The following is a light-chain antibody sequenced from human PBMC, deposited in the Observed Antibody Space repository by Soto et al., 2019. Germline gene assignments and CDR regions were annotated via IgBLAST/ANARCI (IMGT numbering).Light chain of an antibody. CDR3: QQYNSYWT. CDR1: QSGNSW. V-gene: IGKV1-5*01. Sequence: DIQLTQSPSTLSASVGDRVTIACRASQSGNSWLAWYQLKPGKAPKLLIYDASSLESGVPSRFSGRGSGTEFTLTISSLQPDDFATYYCQQYNSYWTFGQGTKVEIK. CDR2: DAS. J-gene: IGKJ1*01.